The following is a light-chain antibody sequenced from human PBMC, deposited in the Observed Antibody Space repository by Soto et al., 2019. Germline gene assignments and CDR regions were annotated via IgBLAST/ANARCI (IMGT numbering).Light chain of an antibody. CDR2: GAA. Sequence: AALSCTRSQTIMTMSLGLCHHIPCQAPKLLIYGAATRAAGIPDGFIGSGSGTDFSLTITRLEPEDASVDYCHQYNGPPATFGQGTRLEIK. CDR1: QTIMTMS. J-gene: IGKJ5*01. V-gene: IGKV3-20*01. CDR3: HQYNGPPAT.